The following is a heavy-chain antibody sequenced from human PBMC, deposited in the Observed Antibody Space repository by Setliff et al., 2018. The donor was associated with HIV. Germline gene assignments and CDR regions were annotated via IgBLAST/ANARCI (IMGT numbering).Heavy chain of an antibody. CDR2: INPNSGDT. J-gene: IGHJ6*03. CDR3: ARGSTAVNYYYYYIDV. D-gene: IGHD2-2*01. V-gene: IGHV1-2*06. Sequence: ASVKVSCKASGYTFTGYYMHWVRQAPGQGLEWMGRINPNSGDTNYAQKFKGRVTMTRDTSISTAYMEVTRLRSDDTAVYYCARGSTAVNYYYYYIDVCGKGTTVTVS. CDR1: GYTFTGYY.